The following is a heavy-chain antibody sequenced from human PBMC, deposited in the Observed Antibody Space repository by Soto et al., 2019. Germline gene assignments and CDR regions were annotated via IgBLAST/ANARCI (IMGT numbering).Heavy chain of an antibody. D-gene: IGHD2-15*01. CDR3: TRRHCSSGGCYSDLDY. CDR1: GFTLTGFD. V-gene: IGHV3-73*01. J-gene: IGHJ4*02. Sequence: GGSLRLSCAASGFTLTGFDIHWVRQASGEGLEWVGRIKTKADNYATAFAASLKGRFAISRDDSKNTAYLEMNSLKTEDTAVYYCTRRHCSSGGCYSDLDYWGQGALVTVSS. CDR2: IKTKADNYAT.